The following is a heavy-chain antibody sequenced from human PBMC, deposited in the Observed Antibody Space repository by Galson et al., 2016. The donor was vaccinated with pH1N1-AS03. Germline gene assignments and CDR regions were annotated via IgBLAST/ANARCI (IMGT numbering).Heavy chain of an antibody. J-gene: IGHJ6*02. V-gene: IGHV3-48*04. CDR2: IGISTSTK. D-gene: IGHD6-6*01. Sequence: SLRLSCAASGFTLSSYSVNWVRQAPGKGLEWVSYIGISTSTKYYADSVKGRFTISRDNANNSLFLQMNSLRAEDPAVYYCARGADSSSSTKSHYSYYAMDVWGQGTTVTVSS. CDR1: GFTLSSYS. CDR3: ARGADSSSSTKSHYSYYAMDV.